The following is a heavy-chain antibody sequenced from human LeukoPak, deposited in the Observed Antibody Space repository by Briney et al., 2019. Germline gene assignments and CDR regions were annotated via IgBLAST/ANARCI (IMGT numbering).Heavy chain of an antibody. Sequence: PGGSLRLPCVASGFTFSSYGMHWVRQAPGKGLEWVAFISYDGSNENIADSVKGRFIISRDNSKNTLYLQMNGLRAEDTAVYYCAKGPAPRLGEFSYHALVDYWGQGTLVTVSS. CDR2: ISYDGSNE. D-gene: IGHD3-16*02. CDR1: GFTFSSYG. CDR3: AKGPAPRLGEFSYHALVDY. J-gene: IGHJ4*02. V-gene: IGHV3-30*18.